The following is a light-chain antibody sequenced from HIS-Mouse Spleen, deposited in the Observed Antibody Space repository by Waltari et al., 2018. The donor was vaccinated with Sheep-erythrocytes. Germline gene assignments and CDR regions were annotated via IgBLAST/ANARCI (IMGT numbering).Light chain of an antibody. V-gene: IGLV1-44*01. CDR2: SNN. CDR1: SSNIRSHT. Sequence: QSVLTQPPSASGTPGQRVTISCSGSSSNIRSHTVNWYQQLPGTPPKLLIYSNNQRPSGVPDRFSGSKSGTSASLAISGLQSEDEADYYCAAWDDSLNGWVFGGGTKLTVL. J-gene: IGLJ3*02. CDR3: AAWDDSLNGWV.